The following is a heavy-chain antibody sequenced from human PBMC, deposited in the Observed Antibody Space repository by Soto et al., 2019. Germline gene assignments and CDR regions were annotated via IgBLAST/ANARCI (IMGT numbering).Heavy chain of an antibody. CDR1: GGTFSSYA. Sequence: SVKVSCKASGGTFSSYAISWVRQAPGQGLEWMGGIIPIFGTANYAQKFQGRVTITADESTSTAYMELSSLRSEDTAVYYCARGDSSGYDFYNWFDPWGQGTLVTVSS. V-gene: IGHV1-69*13. D-gene: IGHD3-22*01. J-gene: IGHJ5*02. CDR3: ARGDSSGYDFYNWFDP. CDR2: IIPIFGTA.